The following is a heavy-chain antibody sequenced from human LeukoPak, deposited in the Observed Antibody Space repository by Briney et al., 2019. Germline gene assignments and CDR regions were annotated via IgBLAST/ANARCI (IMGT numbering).Heavy chain of an antibody. CDR2: IYHSGST. D-gene: IGHD3-3*01. CDR1: GGSISSGGYY. V-gene: IGHV4-30-2*03. Sequence: PSETLSLTCTVSGGSISSGGYYWSWIRQPPGKGLEWIGYIYHSGSTYYNPSLKSRVTISVDTSKNQFSLKLSSVTAADTAVYYCARQRTLRFLEWLLQYFDYWGQGTLVTVSS. J-gene: IGHJ4*02. CDR3: ARQRTLRFLEWLLQYFDY.